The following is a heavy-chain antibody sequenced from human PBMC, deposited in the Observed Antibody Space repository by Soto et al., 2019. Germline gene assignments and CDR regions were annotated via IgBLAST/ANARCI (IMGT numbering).Heavy chain of an antibody. D-gene: IGHD6-13*01. J-gene: IGHJ5*02. CDR1: GYTFTGYY. CDR3: ARVPDSSSWSRGWFDP. V-gene: IGHV1-2*02. CDR2: INPNSGGT. Sequence: GASVKVSCKASGYTFTGYYMHWVRQAPGQGLGWRGWINPNSGGTNYAQKSQGRVTMTRDTSISTAYMGLSRLRSDDTAVYYCARVPDSSSWSRGWFDPWVQVTLVTVSS.